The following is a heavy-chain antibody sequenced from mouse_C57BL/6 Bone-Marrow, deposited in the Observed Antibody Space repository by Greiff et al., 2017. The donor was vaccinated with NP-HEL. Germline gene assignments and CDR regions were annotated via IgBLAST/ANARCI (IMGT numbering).Heavy chain of an antibody. CDR3: ARELGRGYFDY. CDR1: GYSITSGYD. V-gene: IGHV3-1*01. D-gene: IGHD4-1*01. CDR2: ISYSGST. J-gene: IGHJ2*01. Sequence: DVQLQESGPGMVKPSQSLSLTCTVTGYSITSGYDWHWIRHFPGNKLEWMGYISYSGSTNYNPSLKSRISITHDTSKNHVFLKLNSVTTEDTATYDCARELGRGYFDYWGQGTTLTVSS.